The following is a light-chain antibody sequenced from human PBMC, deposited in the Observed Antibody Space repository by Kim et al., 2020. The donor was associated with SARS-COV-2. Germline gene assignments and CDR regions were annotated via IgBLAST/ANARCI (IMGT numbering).Light chain of an antibody. J-gene: IGLJ1*01. CDR2: DNN. CDR1: SSHIGAGYD. Sequence: RVIISCSGSSSHIGAGYDVYWYQQLPGTAPTLLIYDNNNRPSGVPDRFSGSKSGTSASLAITGLQAEDEADYYCQSYDNSLSGYVFGTGTKVTVL. CDR3: QSYDNSLSGYV. V-gene: IGLV1-40*01.